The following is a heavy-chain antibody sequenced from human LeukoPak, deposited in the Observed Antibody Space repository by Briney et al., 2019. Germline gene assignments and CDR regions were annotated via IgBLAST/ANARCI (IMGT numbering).Heavy chain of an antibody. CDR1: GFTFSSYW. J-gene: IGHJ5*02. V-gene: IGHV3-7*01. Sequence: GGSLRLSCGASGFTFSSYWMSWVRQAPGKGLEWVSNIKQDGSEKYYVDSVKGGFTICRDNAKNSLYLQMNSLRAEDTAVYYCARNGKWFGGGQRFDPWGQGTLVTVSS. CDR3: ARNGKWFGGGQRFDP. D-gene: IGHD3-10*01. CDR2: IKQDGSEK.